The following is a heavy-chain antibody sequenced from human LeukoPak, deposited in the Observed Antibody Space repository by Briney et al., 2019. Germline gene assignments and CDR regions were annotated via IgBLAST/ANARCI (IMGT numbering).Heavy chain of an antibody. CDR1: GGSISSYY. V-gene: IGHV4-59*12. D-gene: IGHD3-10*01. CDR3: ARDWMKYYYGSGSNWPWFDP. Sequence: PSETLSLTCTVSGGSISSYYWNWIRQPPGKGLEWIGYIYYSGSTNYNPSLKSRVTMSVDTSKNQFSLKLSSVTAADTAVYYCARDWMKYYYGSGSNWPWFDPWGQGILVTVSS. J-gene: IGHJ5*02. CDR2: IYYSGST.